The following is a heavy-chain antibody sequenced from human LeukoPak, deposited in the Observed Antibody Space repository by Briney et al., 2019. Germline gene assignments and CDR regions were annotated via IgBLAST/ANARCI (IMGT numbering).Heavy chain of an antibody. V-gene: IGHV4-34*08. Sequence: PGGSLRLSCAASGFTFSSYWMSWIRQPPGKGLEWIGEINHSGSTNYNPSLKSRVTISVDTSKNQFSLKLSSVTAADTAVYYCAKAGIRYYYDSSGYLPREGYYYYYMDVWGKGTTVTVSS. J-gene: IGHJ6*03. CDR3: AKAGIRYYYDSSGYLPREGYYYYYMDV. D-gene: IGHD3-22*01. CDR2: INHSGST. CDR1: GFTFSSYW.